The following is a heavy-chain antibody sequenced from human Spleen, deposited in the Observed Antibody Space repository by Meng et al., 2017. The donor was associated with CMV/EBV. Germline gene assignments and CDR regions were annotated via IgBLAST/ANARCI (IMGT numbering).Heavy chain of an antibody. CDR1: GGSISSGDYY. D-gene: IGHD2-2*01. V-gene: IGHV4-61*08. J-gene: IGHJ6*02. Sequence: SETLSLTCTVSGGSISSGDYYWSWIRQPPGKGLEWIGYIYYSGSTNYNPSLKSRVTISVDTSKNQFSLKLSSVTAADTAVYYCVRGVGFCSSSNCYWDQTQYYYYGMDVWGLGTTVTVSS. CDR3: VRGVGFCSSSNCYWDQTQYYYYGMDV. CDR2: IYYSGST.